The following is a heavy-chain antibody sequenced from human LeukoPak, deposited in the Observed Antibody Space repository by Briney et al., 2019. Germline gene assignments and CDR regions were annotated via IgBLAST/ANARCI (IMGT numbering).Heavy chain of an antibody. CDR2: INHSGST. CDR1: GGSFSGYY. CDR3: ARGHGVLIGLVY. D-gene: IGHD2-8*01. V-gene: IGHV4-34*01. J-gene: IGHJ4*02. Sequence: PSETLSLTCAVYGGSFSGYYWSWIRQPPGKGLEWIGEINHSGSTNYNPSLKSRVTISVDTSKNQFSLKLSSVTAADTAVYYCARGHGVLIGLVYWGQGTLVTVSS.